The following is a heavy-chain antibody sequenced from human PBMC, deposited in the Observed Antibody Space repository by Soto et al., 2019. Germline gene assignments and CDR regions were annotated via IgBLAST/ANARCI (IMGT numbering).Heavy chain of an antibody. CDR3: ARGRYGDY. D-gene: IGHD1-1*01. J-gene: IGHJ4*02. CDR1: GYTFTSYG. CDR2: ISAHNGNT. V-gene: IGHV1-18*01. Sequence: QVHLVQSGAEVKKPGASVKVSYKASGYTFTSYGITWVRQAPGQGLEWMGWISAHNGNTDYAQKLQGRVIVTRDTSTSTAYMELRILRSDDTAVYYWARGRYGDYWGQGALVTVSS.